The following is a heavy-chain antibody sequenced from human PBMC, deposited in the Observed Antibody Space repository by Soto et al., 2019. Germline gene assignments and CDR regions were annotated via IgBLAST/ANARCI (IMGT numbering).Heavy chain of an antibody. CDR3: ARVRREYDNSGPVDY. J-gene: IGHJ4*02. CDR2: IFYGGST. D-gene: IGHD3-22*01. V-gene: IGHV4-30-2*01. Sequence: TLSLTCAVSGGSMSSGDYSWNWIRQPPGKGLEWIGYIFYGGSTYNNPSLQSRVTMSLDRSRNQFSLKLNSVTAADTAVYYCARVRREYDNSGPVDYWGQGTLVTAPQ. CDR1: GGSMSSGDYS.